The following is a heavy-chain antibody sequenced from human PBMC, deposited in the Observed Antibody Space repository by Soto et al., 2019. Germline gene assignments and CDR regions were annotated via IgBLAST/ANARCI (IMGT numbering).Heavy chain of an antibody. CDR3: ARGYSSRWYVGLGY. J-gene: IGHJ4*02. CDR2: IYSGGST. D-gene: IGHD6-13*01. CDR1: GFTVSSNY. V-gene: IGHV3-53*01. Sequence: EVQLVESGGGLIQPGGSLRVSCAASGFTVSSNYMSWVRQAPGKVLEWVSLIYSGGSTYYADSVKGRFTISRDNSKNTLYLQMSSLRAEDTAVYYCARGYSSRWYVGLGYWGEGTLVTVSS.